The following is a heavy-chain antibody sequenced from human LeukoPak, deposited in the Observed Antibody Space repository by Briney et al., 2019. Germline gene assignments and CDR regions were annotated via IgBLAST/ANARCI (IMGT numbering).Heavy chain of an antibody. D-gene: IGHD3-10*01. CDR1: GGSISSTDDY. V-gene: IGHV4-39*07. CDR2: IYYSGST. J-gene: IGHJ4*02. Sequence: SETLSLTCTVSGGSISSTDDYWGWIRQPPGKGPEWIGSIYYSGSTYYNPSLKSRVTISEDPSKNQFSLKVSSVTAADTAVYYCARDVAHFGSGRIFDYWGQGTLVTVSS. CDR3: ARDVAHFGSGRIFDY.